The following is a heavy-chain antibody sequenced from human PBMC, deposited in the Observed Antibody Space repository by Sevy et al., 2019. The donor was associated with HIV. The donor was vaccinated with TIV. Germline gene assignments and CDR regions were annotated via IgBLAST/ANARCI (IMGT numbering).Heavy chain of an antibody. D-gene: IGHD3-22*01. CDR1: GYTFTSYG. CDR3: ATTKDYYDNSGYPFDY. V-gene: IGHV1-18*01. J-gene: IGHJ4*02. CDR2: ISAYNGNT. Sequence: ASVKVSCKASGYTFTSYGISWVRQAPGQGLEWMGWISAYNGNTNYAQKLQGRVTMTEDKSTDTAYMELSSLRSEDTAMFYCATTKDYYDNSGYPFDYWGQGTLVTVSS.